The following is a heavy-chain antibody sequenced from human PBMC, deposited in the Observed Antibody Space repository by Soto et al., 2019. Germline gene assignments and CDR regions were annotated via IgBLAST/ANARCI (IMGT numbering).Heavy chain of an antibody. J-gene: IGHJ4*02. CDR2: VFSNDET. CDR3: ARIRDPSSAVRASRRFEY. Sequence: QVTLKESGPVLVKPTETLTLTCTVSGFSLNNAIMCVTWVRQPPGKALAWLAHVFSNDETSFNTSLKTRLTISGDASKRQVVITLTSVNDVNTATYCSARIRDPSSAVRASRRFEYWGQGTLVTVSS. V-gene: IGHV2-26*01. CDR1: GFSLNNAIMC. D-gene: IGHD3-10*01.